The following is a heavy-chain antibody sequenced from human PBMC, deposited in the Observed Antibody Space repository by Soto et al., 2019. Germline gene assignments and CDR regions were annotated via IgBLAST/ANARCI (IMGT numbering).Heavy chain of an antibody. Sequence: PAETLSLTCTVSGGSISSSHYSWGWIRQPPGRGLELIGHRYPSGLAYYSPSLRSRVTICVDASKNQFSLTLNSVTAADAAGYYGASPEGEVVRSSRQTPFDTWGQGTLVTVSS. D-gene: IGHD2-21*01. CDR3: ASPEGEVVRSSRQTPFDT. CDR2: RYPSGLA. CDR1: GGSISSSHYS. J-gene: IGHJ4*02. V-gene: IGHV4-39*01.